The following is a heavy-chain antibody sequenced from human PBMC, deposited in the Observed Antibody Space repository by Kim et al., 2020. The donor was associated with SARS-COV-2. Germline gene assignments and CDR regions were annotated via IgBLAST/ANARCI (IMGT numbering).Heavy chain of an antibody. J-gene: IGHJ5*02. V-gene: IGHV1-46*01. D-gene: IGHD3-9*01. CDR3: ARDDYDILTGPDNWFDP. Sequence: SQGRVTMTRDTSTSTVYMELSSLRSEDTAVYYCARDDYDILTGPDNWFDPWGQGTLVTVSS.